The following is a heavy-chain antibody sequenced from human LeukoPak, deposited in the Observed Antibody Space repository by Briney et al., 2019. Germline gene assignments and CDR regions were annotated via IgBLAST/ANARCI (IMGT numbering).Heavy chain of an antibody. CDR3: ARGAEDIVVVPADMLDAFDI. D-gene: IGHD2-2*01. V-gene: IGHV4-4*07. Sequence: SSETLSLTCTVSGGSISSYYWSWIRQPAGKGLEWIGRIYTSGSTNYNPSLKSRVTMSVDTSKNQFSLKLSSVTAADTAVYYCARGAEDIVVVPADMLDAFDIWGQGTMVTVSS. CDR1: GGSISSYY. CDR2: IYTSGST. J-gene: IGHJ3*02.